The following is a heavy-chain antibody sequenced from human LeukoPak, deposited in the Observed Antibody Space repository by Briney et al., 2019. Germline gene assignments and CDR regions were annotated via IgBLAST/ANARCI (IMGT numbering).Heavy chain of an antibody. CDR2: INPSGGST. CDR1: GYTFTSYY. V-gene: IGHV1-46*01. CDR3: ARTDTAMVPYYYYYGMDV. Sequence: ASVKVSCKASGYTFTSYYMHWVRQAPGQGLEWMGIINPSGGSTSYAQKFQGRVTMTRDTSTSTVYMELSSLRSGDTAVYYCARTDTAMVPYYYYYGMDVWGKGTTVTVSS. J-gene: IGHJ6*04. D-gene: IGHD5-18*01.